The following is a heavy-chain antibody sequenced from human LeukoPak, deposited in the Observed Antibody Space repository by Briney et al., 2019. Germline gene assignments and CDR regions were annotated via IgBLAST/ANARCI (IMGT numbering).Heavy chain of an antibody. V-gene: IGHV3-64*01. CDR3: AREGTTGTTDY. J-gene: IGHJ4*02. Sequence: PGGSLRLSCAASRFTFSSYAMHWVRQAPGKGLEYVSVISTNGGRTYYANSVKGRFTISRDNSKNTLYLQMGSLRAEDMAVYYCAREGTTGTTDYWGQGTLVTVSS. CDR2: ISTNGGRT. D-gene: IGHD1-1*01. CDR1: RFTFSSYA.